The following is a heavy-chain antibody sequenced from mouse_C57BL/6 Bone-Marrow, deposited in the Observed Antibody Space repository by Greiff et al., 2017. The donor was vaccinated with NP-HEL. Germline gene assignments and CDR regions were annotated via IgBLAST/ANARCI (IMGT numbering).Heavy chain of an antibody. CDR3: ARSDRFRYYCDY. CDR2: IYPGGGYT. J-gene: IGHJ2*01. CDR1: GYTFTNYW. D-gene: IGHD2-14*01. Sequence: VQGVESGAELVRPGTSVKMSCTASGYTFTNYWIGWAKQRPGHGLEWIGDIYPGGGYTNYNEKFKGKATLTADKSSSPAYMQFSSLTSEDSAIYYCARSDRFRYYCDYWGQGTTLTVSS. V-gene: IGHV1-63*01.